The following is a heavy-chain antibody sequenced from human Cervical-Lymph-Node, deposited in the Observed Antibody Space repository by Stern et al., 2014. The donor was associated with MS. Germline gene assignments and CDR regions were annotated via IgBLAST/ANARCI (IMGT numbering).Heavy chain of an antibody. V-gene: IGHV4-59*01. J-gene: IGHJ4*02. D-gene: IGHD1-26*01. CDR2: IYYSGST. CDR1: GGSISNYY. CDR3: ARTTANGSMDY. Sequence: VQLLESGPGLVKPSETLSLTCTVSGGSISNYYWSWIRQPPGRGLEWIAYIYYSGSTNYNPSLKSRVTISVDTSKNQFSLKLSSGTAADTAVYYCARTTANGSMDYWGRGTLVTVSS.